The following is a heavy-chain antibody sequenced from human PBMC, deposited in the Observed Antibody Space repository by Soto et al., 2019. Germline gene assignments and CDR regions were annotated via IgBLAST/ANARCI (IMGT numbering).Heavy chain of an antibody. CDR1: GGSFSGYY. J-gene: IGHJ4*02. CDR3: ARVKGGYYYDSSGSIHVGYVDY. D-gene: IGHD3-22*01. Sequence: QVQLQQWGAGLLKPSETLSLTCAVYGGSFSGYYWSWIRQPPGKGLECIGEINHSESTNYNPSLKGRFTISLATSKNTSSLKLSSVTAADTAVYYCARVKGGYYYDSSGSIHVGYVDYWGQGTRVTVSS. V-gene: IGHV4-34*01. CDR2: INHSEST.